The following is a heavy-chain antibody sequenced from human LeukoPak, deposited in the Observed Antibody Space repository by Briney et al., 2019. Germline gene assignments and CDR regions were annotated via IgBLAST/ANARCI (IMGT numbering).Heavy chain of an antibody. J-gene: IGHJ5*02. D-gene: IGHD5-12*01. CDR3: ARVTPYSGYPGGASWWFDP. CDR2: IYYSGST. Sequence: SETLSLTCTVSGGSISSSSYYWGWIRQPPGKGLEWIGSIYYSGSTYYNPSLESRVTISVDTSKNQFSLKLSSVTAADTAVYYCARVTPYSGYPGGASWWFDPWGQGTLVTVSS. CDR1: GGSISSSSYY. V-gene: IGHV4-39*01.